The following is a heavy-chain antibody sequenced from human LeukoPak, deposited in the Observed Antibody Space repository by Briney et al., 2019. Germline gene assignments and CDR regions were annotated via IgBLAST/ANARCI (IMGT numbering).Heavy chain of an antibody. CDR3: ARDGIAVYFDY. CDR2: IKQDGSEK. CDR1: GFTFSSYW. J-gene: IGHJ4*02. V-gene: IGHV3-7*01. Sequence: GGSLRLSCAASGFTFSSYWMSWVRQAPGKGLEWVANIKQDGSEKYYVDSVKGRFTISRDNAKNSLYPQMNSLRAEDTAVYYCARDGIAVYFDYWGQGTLVTVSS. D-gene: IGHD6-19*01.